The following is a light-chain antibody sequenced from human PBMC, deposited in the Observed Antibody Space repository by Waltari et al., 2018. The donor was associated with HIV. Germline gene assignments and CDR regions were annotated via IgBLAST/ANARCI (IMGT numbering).Light chain of an antibody. Sequence: QTVVTQEPSLTVSPGGTVTLTCASSTGAVTSGYSPNWFQKKPGQAPRALIYGTTNNHSWTPARFSGPLLGGKAALTLSGVQPEDEAEYYCLLYYGGACVFGGGTKRTVL. CDR2: GTT. CDR1: TGAVTSGYS. J-gene: IGLJ3*02. V-gene: IGLV7-43*01. CDR3: LLYYGGACV.